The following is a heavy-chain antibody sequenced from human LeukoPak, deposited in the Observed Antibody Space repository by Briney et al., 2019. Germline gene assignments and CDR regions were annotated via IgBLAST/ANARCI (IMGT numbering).Heavy chain of an antibody. CDR3: ARPQAQYSSGWYDY. Sequence: PGGSLRLSCAASVFTFSDYYMSWIRQAPGKGLEWVSYISSSGSTIYYADSVKGRFTISRDNAKNSLYLQMNSLRAEDTAVYYCARPQAQYSSGWYDYWGQGTLVTVSS. CDR2: ISSSGSTI. CDR1: VFTFSDYY. J-gene: IGHJ4*02. D-gene: IGHD6-19*01. V-gene: IGHV3-11*04.